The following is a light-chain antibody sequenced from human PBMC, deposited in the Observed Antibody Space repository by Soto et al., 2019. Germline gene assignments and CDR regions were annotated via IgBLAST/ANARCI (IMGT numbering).Light chain of an antibody. CDR3: QQYGSSPST. J-gene: IGKJ4*01. Sequence: DILLTQSPGTLSLSPGERATLSCRASQSVSSSYLAWYQQKPGQAPRLLIYGASSRATGIPDRFSGSGSGTDFTLTISRLEPEDFAVYYCQQYGSSPSTFGGGTKV. CDR2: GAS. CDR1: QSVSSSY. V-gene: IGKV3-20*01.